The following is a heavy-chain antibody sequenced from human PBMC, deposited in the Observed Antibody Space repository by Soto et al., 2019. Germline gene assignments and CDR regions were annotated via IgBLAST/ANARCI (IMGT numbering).Heavy chain of an antibody. Sequence: PSETLSLTCTVSGASISSSYWSWIRQSPGKGLEWIGYVYYSGSTNYNPSLQSRVTISVDTSKNQFSLKLSSVTAADTAVYYCARGYYDTSGQSNTFDIWGQGTMVTVSS. CDR3: ARGYYDTSGQSNTFDI. J-gene: IGHJ3*02. CDR1: GASISSSY. CDR2: VYYSGST. D-gene: IGHD3-22*01. V-gene: IGHV4-59*01.